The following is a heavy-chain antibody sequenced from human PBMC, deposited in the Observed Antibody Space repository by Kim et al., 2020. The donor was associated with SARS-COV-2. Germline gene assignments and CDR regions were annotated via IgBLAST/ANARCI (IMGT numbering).Heavy chain of an antibody. Sequence: GGSLRLSCAASGFTFSSYGMHWVRQAPGKGLEWVAVISYDGINKYYADSVKGRFTISRDNSKNTLYLQMNSLRAEDTAVYYCAKIPVTTTQFDYWGQGTL. V-gene: IGHV3-30*18. CDR2: ISYDGINK. CDR1: GFTFSSYG. D-gene: IGHD4-4*01. J-gene: IGHJ4*02. CDR3: AKIPVTTTQFDY.